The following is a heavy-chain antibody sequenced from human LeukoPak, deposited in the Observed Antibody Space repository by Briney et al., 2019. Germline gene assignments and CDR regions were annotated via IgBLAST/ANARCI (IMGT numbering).Heavy chain of an antibody. CDR1: GFTFSSYG. J-gene: IGHJ4*01. CDR2: IWYDGSNK. CDR3: AKDPSPSGNYLDY. V-gene: IGHV3-33*06. D-gene: IGHD1-26*01. Sequence: PGGSLRLSCAASGFTFSSYGMHWVRQAPGKGLEWVAVIWYDGSNKYYADSVKGRFTISRDNSKNTLYLQMNSLRAEDTAVYYCAKDPSPSGNYLDYWGQGTLVTVSS.